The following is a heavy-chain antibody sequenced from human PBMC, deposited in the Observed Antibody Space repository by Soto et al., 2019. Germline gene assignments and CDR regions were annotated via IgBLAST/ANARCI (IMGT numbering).Heavy chain of an antibody. Sequence: ESLRLSCAASGFIFTNHAMSWVRQVPGKGLEWVSGISAGGNLIYYADSVRGRFTMSRDNSKNMLYLQMNSLRAEDTAVYFCAKRQGIGAAAKNFDFWGQGARVTVSS. V-gene: IGHV3-23*01. CDR2: ISAGGNLI. D-gene: IGHD6-13*01. CDR1: GFIFTNHA. J-gene: IGHJ4*02. CDR3: AKRQGIGAAAKNFDF.